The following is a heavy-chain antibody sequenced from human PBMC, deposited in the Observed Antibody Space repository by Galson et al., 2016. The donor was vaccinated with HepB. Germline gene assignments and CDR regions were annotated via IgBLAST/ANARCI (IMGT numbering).Heavy chain of an antibody. J-gene: IGHJ4*02. CDR3: AREAAAGY. Sequence: SVKVSCKASGYTFTSYAMHWVRQAPGERLEWMGRINGGNGNTNYSQKFQGRITITRDTSASTAYMDLNSLRAEDTAVYYCAREAAAGYWGQGTLVTVSS. V-gene: IGHV1-3*01. CDR2: INGGNGNT. CDR1: GYTFTSYA. D-gene: IGHD6-25*01.